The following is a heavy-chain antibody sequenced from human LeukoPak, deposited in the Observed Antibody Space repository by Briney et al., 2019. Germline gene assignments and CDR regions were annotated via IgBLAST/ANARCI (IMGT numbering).Heavy chain of an antibody. D-gene: IGHD3-10*01. Sequence: SGTLSLTCAVYGGSFSGYYWSWIRQPPGKGLEWIGEINHSGSTNYNPSLKSRVTISVDTSKNQFSLKLSSVTAADTAVYYCASTSRLLWFGEFKAPFDYWGQGTLVTVSS. J-gene: IGHJ4*02. CDR3: ASTSRLLWFGEFKAPFDY. V-gene: IGHV4-34*01. CDR2: INHSGST. CDR1: GGSFSGYY.